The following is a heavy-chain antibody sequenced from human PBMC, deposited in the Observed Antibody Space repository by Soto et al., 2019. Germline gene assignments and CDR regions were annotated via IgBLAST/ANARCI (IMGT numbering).Heavy chain of an antibody. CDR1: GYTFTSYG. CDR2: ISAYNGNT. J-gene: IGHJ4*02. CDR3: TREGYYYDSSGYYFDY. Sequence: GASVKVSCKASGYTFTSYGISWVRQAPGQGLEWMGWISAYNGNTNYAQKLQGRVTMTTDTSTSTAYMELRSLRSDDTAVYYCTREGYYYDSSGYYFDYWGQGTLVTVSS. D-gene: IGHD3-22*01. V-gene: IGHV1-18*01.